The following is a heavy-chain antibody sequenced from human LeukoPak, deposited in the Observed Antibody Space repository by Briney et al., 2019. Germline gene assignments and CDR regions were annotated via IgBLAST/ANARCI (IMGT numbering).Heavy chain of an antibody. D-gene: IGHD2-15*01. V-gene: IGHV4-59*01. CDR2: IYYSGST. J-gene: IGHJ4*02. Sequence: PSETLSLTCTVSGGSISSYYWNWIRQPPGKGLEWIGYIYYSGSTNYNPSLKSRVTISVDTSKNQFSLKLSSVTAADTAVYYCWLEKVVAAYFDSWGQGTLVTVSS. CDR1: GGSISSYY. CDR3: WLEKVVAAYFDS.